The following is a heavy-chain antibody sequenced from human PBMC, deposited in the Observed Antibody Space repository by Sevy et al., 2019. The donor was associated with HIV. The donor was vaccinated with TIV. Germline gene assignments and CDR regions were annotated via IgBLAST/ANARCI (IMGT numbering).Heavy chain of an antibody. D-gene: IGHD5-12*01. CDR1: GYTFTSYG. J-gene: IGHJ4*02. Sequence: ASVKVSCKASGYTFTSYGISWVRQAPGQGLEWMGWISAYNGNTNYAQKLQGRVTMTTDTSTSTAYMEMRSLRSDDTAVYYCASAPHSGYDSDYWGQGTLVTVSS. V-gene: IGHV1-18*01. CDR2: ISAYNGNT. CDR3: ASAPHSGYDSDY.